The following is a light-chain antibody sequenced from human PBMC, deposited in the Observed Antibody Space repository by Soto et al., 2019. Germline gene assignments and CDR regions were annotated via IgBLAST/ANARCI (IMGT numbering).Light chain of an antibody. V-gene: IGKV3-20*01. J-gene: IGKJ1*01. Sequence: EIVLTQSPGTLSLSLGERATLSCRASQSVNGKYLAWYQVKPGQAPRLVIYGASSRATAFPDRFSGSGSATDVTLTINKLEPEEFAVYFCQQYGTSPQTFGQGTKVEV. CDR3: QQYGTSPQT. CDR2: GAS. CDR1: QSVNGKY.